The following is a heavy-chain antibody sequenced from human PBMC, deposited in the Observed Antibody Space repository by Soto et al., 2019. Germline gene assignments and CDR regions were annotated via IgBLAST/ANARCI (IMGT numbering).Heavy chain of an antibody. Sequence: GGSLRLSCAASGFTFSSYGMHWVRQAPGKGLEWVAVISYDGSNKYYADSVKGRFTISRDNSKNTLYLQMNSLRAEDTAVYYCAKDPFYDPRRYFQHWGQGTLVTVSS. D-gene: IGHD5-12*01. CDR1: GFTFSSYG. V-gene: IGHV3-30*18. J-gene: IGHJ1*01. CDR3: AKDPFYDPRRYFQH. CDR2: ISYDGSNK.